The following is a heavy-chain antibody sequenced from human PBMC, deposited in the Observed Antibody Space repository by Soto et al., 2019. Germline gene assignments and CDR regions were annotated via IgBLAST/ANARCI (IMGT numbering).Heavy chain of an antibody. CDR1: GFTFKNFA. J-gene: IGHJ5*02. CDR2: IGGSGSSA. CDR3: AKDAVAHNGEWDWFVI. Sequence: EVQLLESGGGLVQPGGSLSLSCAASGFTFKNFAVSWVRQAPGKGMEWVSAIGGSGSSANYADSVKGRFTVSRDDSKSTRYLQRSGLRVDDTALYYCAKDAVAHNGEWDWFVIWGQGPLVTFSS. V-gene: IGHV3-23*01. D-gene: IGHD3-10*01.